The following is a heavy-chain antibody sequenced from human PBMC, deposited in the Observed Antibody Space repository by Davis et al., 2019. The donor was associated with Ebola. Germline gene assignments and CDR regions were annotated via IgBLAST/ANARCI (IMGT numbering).Heavy chain of an antibody. CDR1: GYSFSSHW. V-gene: IGHV5-51*01. D-gene: IGHD2-15*01. CDR2: IYPADSDT. CDR3: SRFCPSGGSLLMYYFDN. J-gene: IGHJ4*02. Sequence: GESLKISCEGSGYSFSSHWIGWVRQLPGKGLQLMGIIYPADSDTKYSPSFQGQVTISADKSISTAYLQWSSLKASDTAIYYCSRFCPSGGSLLMYYFDNWGQGSLVTVSS.